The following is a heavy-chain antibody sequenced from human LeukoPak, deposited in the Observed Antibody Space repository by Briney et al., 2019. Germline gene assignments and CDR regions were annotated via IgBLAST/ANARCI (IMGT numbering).Heavy chain of an antibody. J-gene: IGHJ4*02. Sequence: GGSLRLSCAASRFTFSQYEMNWVPQAPGRGLEWVSYISTGGGTIYYADSVTGRFTISRDNAKNSLYLQMNSLRGEDTAVYYCARGSYGGNYLDSWGQGTLVIVSS. CDR2: ISTGGGTI. D-gene: IGHD4-23*01. V-gene: IGHV3-48*03. CDR3: ARGSYGGNYLDS. CDR1: RFTFSQYE.